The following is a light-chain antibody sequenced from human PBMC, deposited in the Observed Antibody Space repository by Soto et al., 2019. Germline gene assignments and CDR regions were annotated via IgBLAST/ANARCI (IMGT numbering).Light chain of an antibody. CDR1: ESVTSGY. V-gene: IGKV3-20*01. Sequence: IVLTQSPGTLSLKPGERATLSCRASESVTSGYLAWYQQQPNQAPRLLIYGASYRATGIPDRFSGGGSGTDFTLTISRLEPEDFAVYYCQHYSSSPPAITFGQGTLLEI. CDR2: GAS. J-gene: IGKJ5*01. CDR3: QHYSSSPPAIT.